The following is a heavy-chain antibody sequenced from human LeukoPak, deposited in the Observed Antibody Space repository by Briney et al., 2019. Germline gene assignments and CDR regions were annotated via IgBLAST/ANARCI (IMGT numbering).Heavy chain of an antibody. D-gene: IGHD2-2*01. J-gene: IGHJ4*02. V-gene: IGHV3-30*01. CDR3: ARDFGYQPFDY. Sequence: GRSLRLSCAASGFTFINYAIHWVRQAPGKGLEWVAVISYDGNNKYYADSVEGRFTISRDNSKDTLYLQMNSLRTEDTAVYYCARDFGYQPFDYWGQGTLVTVSS. CDR1: GFTFINYA. CDR2: ISYDGNNK.